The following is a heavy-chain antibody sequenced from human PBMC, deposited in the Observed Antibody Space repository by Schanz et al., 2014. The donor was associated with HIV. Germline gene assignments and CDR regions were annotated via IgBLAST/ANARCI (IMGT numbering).Heavy chain of an antibody. D-gene: IGHD6-19*01. V-gene: IGHV3-48*01. CDR3: AKEKGGSWYFFDS. CDR2: ISFDGNII. CDR1: GFNFSRYN. Sequence: DVQLVESGKYLVEPGESLRLSCVASGFNFSRYNMNWVRQTPGKGLEWISHISFDGNIIYYADSVQGRFTISRDNAKNSLYLQMNSLRAEDTAVYFCAKEKGGSWYFFDSWGQGTPVTVSS. J-gene: IGHJ4*02.